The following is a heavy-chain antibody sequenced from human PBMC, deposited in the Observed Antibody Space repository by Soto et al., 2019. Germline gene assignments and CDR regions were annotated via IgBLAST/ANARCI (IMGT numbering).Heavy chain of an antibody. CDR2: IIGYNGNT. CDR1: GCTFTSFG. V-gene: IGHV1-18*01. Sequence: ASVKVSCKASGCTFTSFGINLVRQAPGQGLEWMGWIIGYNGNTNYAQNLQDRVTMTRDTSTSTAYMELRSLRSDDTAVYYCARPTDFYYYAMDVWGQGTTVTVSS. CDR3: ARPTDFYYYAMDV. J-gene: IGHJ6*02.